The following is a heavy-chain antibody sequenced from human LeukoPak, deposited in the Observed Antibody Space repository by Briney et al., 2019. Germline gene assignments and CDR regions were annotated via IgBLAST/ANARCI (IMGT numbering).Heavy chain of an antibody. J-gene: IGHJ4*02. Sequence: GGSLRLSCAASGFTFSNYWMSWVRQAPGKGLEWVSAISGSGGSTYYADSVKGRFTISRDNSKNTVYLQMNSLRVDDTALYYCARDRRAAAGTVDYWGRGTLVTVSS. CDR2: ISGSGGST. CDR1: GFTFSNYW. D-gene: IGHD6-13*01. V-gene: IGHV3-23*01. CDR3: ARDRRAAAGTVDY.